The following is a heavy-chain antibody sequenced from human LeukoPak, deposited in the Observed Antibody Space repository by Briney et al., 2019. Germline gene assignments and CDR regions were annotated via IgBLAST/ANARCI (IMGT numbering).Heavy chain of an antibody. Sequence: GRSLRLSCAASGFTFSSYGMHWVRQAPGKGLEWVAVIWYDGSNKYYADSVKGRFTISRDNSKNTLYLQMNSLRAEDTAVCYCARGNVVLRYFDWLFHYWGQGTLVTVSS. J-gene: IGHJ4*02. CDR2: IWYDGSNK. D-gene: IGHD3-9*01. CDR3: ARGNVVLRYFDWLFHY. CDR1: GFTFSSYG. V-gene: IGHV3-33*01.